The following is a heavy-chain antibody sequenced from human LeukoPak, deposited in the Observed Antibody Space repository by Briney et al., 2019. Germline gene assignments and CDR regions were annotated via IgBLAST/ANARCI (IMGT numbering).Heavy chain of an antibody. CDR2: INQDGSEE. CDR3: ARARLAVVPFDC. CDR1: GFTFSSYW. J-gene: IGHJ4*02. D-gene: IGHD3-22*01. Sequence: PRGSLRLSCAASGFTFSSYWMSWVRQAPGKGLEWVANINQDGSEEYYVDSVKGRFTISRDNAKNSLYLQMNSLRAEDTAVYYCARARLAVVPFDCWGQGTLVTVSS. V-gene: IGHV3-7*01.